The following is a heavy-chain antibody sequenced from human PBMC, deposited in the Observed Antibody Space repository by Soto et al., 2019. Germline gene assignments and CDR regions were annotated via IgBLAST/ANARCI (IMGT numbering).Heavy chain of an antibody. J-gene: IGHJ6*02. Sequence: PGESLKISCKGSGYSFTSYWIGWVRQMPGKGLEWMGIIYPGDSDTRYSPSFQGQVTISADKSISTAYLQWSSLKASDTAMYYCARHWSRAAAGPTYYYYNHDMDVWGQGTTVTVSS. CDR2: IYPGDSDT. D-gene: IGHD6-13*01. CDR3: ARHWSRAAAGPTYYYYNHDMDV. V-gene: IGHV5-51*01. CDR1: GYSFTSYW.